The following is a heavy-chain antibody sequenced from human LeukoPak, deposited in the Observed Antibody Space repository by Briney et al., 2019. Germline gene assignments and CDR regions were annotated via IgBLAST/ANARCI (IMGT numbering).Heavy chain of an antibody. V-gene: IGHV3-30-3*01. CDR2: ISYDGSNK. CDR3: ARGIPQTGVMLDY. D-gene: IGHD2-21*01. J-gene: IGHJ4*02. Sequence: GGSLRLSCAASGFTFSSYAMHWVRQAPGKGLEWVAVISYDGSNKYYADSVKGRFTISRDNSNNTLYLQMNSLRAEDTAVYYCARGIPQTGVMLDYWGQGTLVTVPS. CDR1: GFTFSSYA.